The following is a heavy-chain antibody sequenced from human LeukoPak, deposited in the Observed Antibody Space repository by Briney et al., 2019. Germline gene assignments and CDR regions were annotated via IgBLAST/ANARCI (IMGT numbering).Heavy chain of an antibody. D-gene: IGHD3-10*01. CDR3: ARDSGTTGEVKFDP. CDR2: MYSSGS. V-gene: IGHV4-4*07. J-gene: IGHJ5*02. Sequence: PSETLSLTCTVSGDSLSSYYLSWIRQTAGKGLEWIGRMYSSGSNYNPSLKSRVTMSIDTSTNQLSLKLSSVTAADTAVYYCARDSGTTGEVKFDPWGQGTLVTVSS. CDR1: GDSLSSYY.